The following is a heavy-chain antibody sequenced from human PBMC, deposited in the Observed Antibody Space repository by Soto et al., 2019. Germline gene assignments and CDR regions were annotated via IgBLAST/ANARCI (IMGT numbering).Heavy chain of an antibody. J-gene: IGHJ4*02. V-gene: IGHV3-53*02. CDR1: GFIVNNNY. Sequence: EVELMETGGDLIQPGGSLRLSCVASGFIVNNNYMGWVRQAPGKGLEWVSLIYSSGDTTYADSVKGRFAISRDNSKNTLYLKTNSLRAEDTAIYYCAREYIGSTWGFGYWGQGTLVTVSS. D-gene: IGHD2-2*01. CDR2: IYSSGDT. CDR3: AREYIGSTWGFGY.